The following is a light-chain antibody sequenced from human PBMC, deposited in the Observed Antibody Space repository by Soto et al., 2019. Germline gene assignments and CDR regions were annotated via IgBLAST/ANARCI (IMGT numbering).Light chain of an antibody. V-gene: IGKV3-20*01. CDR2: GAS. Sequence: EIVLTQSPGGVSLSPGERATLSCRASQSVSGSYLAWYQQKPGQAPRLLIYGASTRATGIPDRFSGSGSGTDFTLTISRLEPEDVAVYYCLQYGSSSLTFGGGTKVEI. J-gene: IGKJ4*01. CDR1: QSVSGSY. CDR3: LQYGSSSLT.